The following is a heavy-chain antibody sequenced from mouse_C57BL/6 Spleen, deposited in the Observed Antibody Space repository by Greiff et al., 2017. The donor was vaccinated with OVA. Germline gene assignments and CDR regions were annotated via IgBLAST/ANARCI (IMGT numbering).Heavy chain of an antibody. CDR2: IDPSDSST. J-gene: IGHJ1*03. CDR3: ARREYRCYGRSHWYFDV. V-gene: IGHV1-50*01. D-gene: IGHD1-1*01. Sequence: QVQLQQPGAELVKPGASVKLSCKASGYTFTSYWMQWVKQRPGQGIEWIGEIDPSDSSTNYNQKFKGKATLPVDTSSSTAYMQHSSLTSENSAVYYGARREYRCYGRSHWYFDVWGTGTTVTVSS. CDR1: GYTFTSYW.